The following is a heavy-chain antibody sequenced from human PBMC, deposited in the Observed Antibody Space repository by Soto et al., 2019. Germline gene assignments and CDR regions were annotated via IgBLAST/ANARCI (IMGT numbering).Heavy chain of an antibody. J-gene: IGHJ4*02. CDR3: ARATEGSGYDYNY. V-gene: IGHV1-69*13. CDR1: GGTFSSYA. D-gene: IGHD5-12*01. Sequence: SLKVSCKASGGTFSSYAISWVRQAPGQGLEWMGGIIPIFGTANYAQKFQGRVTITADESTSTAYMELSSLRSEDTAVYYCARATEGSGYDYNYWGQGTLVTVSS. CDR2: IIPIFGTA.